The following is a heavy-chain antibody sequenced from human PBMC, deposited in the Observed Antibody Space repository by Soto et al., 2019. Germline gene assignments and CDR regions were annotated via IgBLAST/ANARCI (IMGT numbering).Heavy chain of an antibody. V-gene: IGHV4-59*01. J-gene: IGHJ4*02. CDR2: IYYSGST. CDR3: ARASDYDSSGLVATGLDY. Sequence: PSETLSLTCTVSGGSISSYYWSWIRQPPGKGLEWIGYIYYSGSTNYNPSLKSRVTISVDTSKNQFSLKLSSVTAADTAVYYCARASDYDSSGLVATGLDYWGQGTLVTVSX. D-gene: IGHD3-22*01. CDR1: GGSISSYY.